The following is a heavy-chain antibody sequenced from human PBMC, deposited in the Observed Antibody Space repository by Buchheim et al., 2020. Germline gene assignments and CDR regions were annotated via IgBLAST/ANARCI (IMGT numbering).Heavy chain of an antibody. CDR1: GFTFGDYA. CDR3: TRDGSSWYGMDV. V-gene: IGHV3-49*03. D-gene: IGHD6-13*01. CDR2: IRSKAYGGTT. Sequence: EVQLVESGGGLVQPGRSLRLSCTASGFTFGDYAMTWFRQAPGKGLEWVGFIRSKAYGGTTEYAACGKCRFTISRDDSKSIAYMQMNSLKTEDTGVYFCTRDGSSWYGMDVWGQGTT. J-gene: IGHJ6*02.